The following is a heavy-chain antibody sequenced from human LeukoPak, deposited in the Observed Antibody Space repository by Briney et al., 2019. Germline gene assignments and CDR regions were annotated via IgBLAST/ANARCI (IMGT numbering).Heavy chain of an antibody. J-gene: IGHJ3*02. CDR1: GYTFTGYY. V-gene: IGHV1-2*02. D-gene: IGHD3-10*01. CDR2: INPKSGDK. Sequence: AASVKVSCKTSGYTFTGYYIYWVRQAPGQGLEWMGWINPKSGDKNYAQKFYGRVTMTRDKFISTAYMELSSLGSDDTGVYYCVRDSGAIWGQGTMVTVSS. CDR3: VRDSGAI.